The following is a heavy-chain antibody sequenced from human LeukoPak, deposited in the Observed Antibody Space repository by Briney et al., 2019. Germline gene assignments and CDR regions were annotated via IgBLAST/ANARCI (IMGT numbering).Heavy chain of an antibody. CDR1: GTSLTTYF. Sequence: SETLSLTCTVSGTSLTTYFWSWIRQPAGKGLEWIGRFYSSGSTSYNPSLKSRLTMSVDTSKNEFSLKLRSVTAADTAVYYCARDCLGSQFWSGYYLGPDNYFDYWGQGSLVTVSS. V-gene: IGHV4-4*07. CDR2: FYSSGST. CDR3: ARDCLGSQFWSGYYLGPDNYFDY. J-gene: IGHJ4*02. D-gene: IGHD3-3*01.